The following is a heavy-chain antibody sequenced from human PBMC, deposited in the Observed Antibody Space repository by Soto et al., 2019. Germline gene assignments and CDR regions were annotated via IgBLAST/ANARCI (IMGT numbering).Heavy chain of an antibody. J-gene: IGHJ5*02. Sequence: GASVKVSCKASGYTFTSYDINWVRQATGQGLEWMGWMNPNSGNTGYAQKFQGRVTMTRDTSTSTVYMELSSLRSEDTAVYYCAREGFPVSSDEKYNWFDPWGQGTLVTVSS. CDR3: AREGFPVSSDEKYNWFDP. D-gene: IGHD3-22*01. CDR2: MNPNSGNT. V-gene: IGHV1-8*01. CDR1: GYTFTSYD.